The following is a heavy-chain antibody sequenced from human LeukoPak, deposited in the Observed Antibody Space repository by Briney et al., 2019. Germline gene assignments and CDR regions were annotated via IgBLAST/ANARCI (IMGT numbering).Heavy chain of an antibody. CDR2: IRYDGSNK. CDR1: GFPFNTYF. Sequence: QPGGSLRLSCVASGFPFNTYFMHWVRQAPGKGLEWVASIRYDGSNKYYADSVRGRLSISRDNSNETLYLQMNSLRTGDTAVYYCAKSRSNYDFWSAFDYWGQGALVTVSS. D-gene: IGHD3-3*01. V-gene: IGHV3-30*02. J-gene: IGHJ4*02. CDR3: AKSRSNYDFWSAFDY.